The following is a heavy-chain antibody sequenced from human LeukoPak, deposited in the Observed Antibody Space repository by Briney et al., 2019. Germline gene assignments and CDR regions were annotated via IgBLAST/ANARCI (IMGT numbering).Heavy chain of an antibody. Sequence: HGESLKISCKGSGYSFTSYWIGWVRQMPGKGLEWMGIIYPGDSDTRYSPSFQGQVTISADKSISTAYLQWSSLKASDTAMYYCARLGLTTVTTDYYYGMDVWGQGTTVTVSS. CDR2: IYPGDSDT. D-gene: IGHD4-4*01. J-gene: IGHJ6*02. V-gene: IGHV5-51*01. CDR1: GYSFTSYW. CDR3: ARLGLTTVTTDYYYGMDV.